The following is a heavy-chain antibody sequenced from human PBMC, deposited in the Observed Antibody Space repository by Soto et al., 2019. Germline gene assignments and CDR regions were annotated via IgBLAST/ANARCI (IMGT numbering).Heavy chain of an antibody. CDR3: AESGYSYGRLGY. D-gene: IGHD5-18*01. CDR1: GFTFSSYG. CDR2: ISYDGSNK. Sequence: QVQLVESGGGVVQPGRSLRLSCAASGFTFSSYGMHWVRQAAGKGLEWVAVISYDGSNKYYADSVKGRFTISRDNSKNTLYLQMNSLRAEDTAVYYCAESGYSYGRLGYWGQGTLVTVSS. V-gene: IGHV3-30*18. J-gene: IGHJ4*02.